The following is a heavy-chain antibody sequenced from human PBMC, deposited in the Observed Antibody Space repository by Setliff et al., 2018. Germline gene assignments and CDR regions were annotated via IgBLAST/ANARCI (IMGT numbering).Heavy chain of an antibody. J-gene: IGHJ3*02. CDR1: GFTFSNAW. CDR3: TTDRAGCYGTTCFNAFEI. CDR2: IKGKTDGGSI. V-gene: IGHV3-15*07. D-gene: IGHD2-2*01. Sequence: PGGSLRLSCAASGFTFSNAWMNWVRQAPGKGLEWVGRIKGKTDGGSIDYAAPVKDRFTISRDDSKATLYLYMDSLKTEDTAVYYCTTDRAGCYGTTCFNAFEIWGHGTMVTVSS.